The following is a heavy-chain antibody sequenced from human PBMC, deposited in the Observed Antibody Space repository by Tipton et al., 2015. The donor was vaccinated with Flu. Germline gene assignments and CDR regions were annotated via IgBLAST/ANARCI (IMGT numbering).Heavy chain of an antibody. CDR3: VRDHSAYYYYYGMDV. J-gene: IGHJ6*02. V-gene: IGHV4-4*07. D-gene: IGHD1-26*01. CDR2: IEANGNT. Sequence: LRLSCSVSGGSMSSDYWSWFRQPAGKGVEWIGRIEANGNTHYNPSLESRVTMSIDTSKNQFSLNLRAVTASDTAVYYCVRDHSAYYYYYGMDVWGHGATVTVSS. CDR1: GGSMSSDY.